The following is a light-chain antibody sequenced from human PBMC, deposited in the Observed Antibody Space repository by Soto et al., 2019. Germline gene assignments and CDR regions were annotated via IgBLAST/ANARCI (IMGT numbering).Light chain of an antibody. J-gene: IGKJ4*01. Sequence: DIQMTQSPSSLSASVGDRVTITCQASQNINNYLNWYQQKPGKAPNLLIYSTSNLQSGVPSRFSGSGSGTDFTLTISSLQPEDFASYYCQQSYSTPLTFGGGTKV. V-gene: IGKV1-39*01. CDR2: STS. CDR3: QQSYSTPLT. CDR1: QNINNY.